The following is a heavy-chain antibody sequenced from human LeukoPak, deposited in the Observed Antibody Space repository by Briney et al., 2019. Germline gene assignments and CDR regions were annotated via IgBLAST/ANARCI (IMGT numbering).Heavy chain of an antibody. Sequence: GGSLRLSCAASGFTFSNYWMSWVRQAPGKGLEWVANVKQDRSEKYYVDSVKGRFTISRDNAKNSLYLQMNSLRVEDTAVYYCARAPTFSGWFDYWGQGTLVTVSS. CDR3: ARAPTFSGWFDY. CDR2: VKQDRSEK. CDR1: GFTFSNYW. V-gene: IGHV3-7*01. J-gene: IGHJ4*02. D-gene: IGHD6-19*01.